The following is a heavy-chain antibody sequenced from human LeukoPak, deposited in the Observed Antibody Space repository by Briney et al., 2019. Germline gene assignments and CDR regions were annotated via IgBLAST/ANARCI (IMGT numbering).Heavy chain of an antibody. Sequence: GGSLRLSCAASGFTFSSFPMTWVRQAPGKGLEWVSSISGSGGSRDYADSVRGRFTISRDNSRNTLYLQMTSLRAEDTAVYYCARDLSGVAGYTYGRGIDYWGQGTLVTVSS. CDR3: ARDLSGVAGYTYGRGIDY. D-gene: IGHD5-18*01. V-gene: IGHV3-23*01. CDR2: ISGSGGSR. CDR1: GFTFSSFP. J-gene: IGHJ4*02.